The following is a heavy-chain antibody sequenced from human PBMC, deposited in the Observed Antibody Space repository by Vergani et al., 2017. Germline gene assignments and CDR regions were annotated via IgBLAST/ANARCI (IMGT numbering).Heavy chain of an antibody. J-gene: IGHJ6*03. Sequence: EVQLVESGGGLVQPGGSLRLSCVGSGFTFSSYWMTWVRQAPGKGLEWVATIKRDGSEVYYGRSAKGRFTISRDNDKNTVGLEMSSLRVDDTATYYCARXVWDCSGNSCFLRAGEFYYMDVWGQGTMVTVSS. D-gene: IGHD5-12*01. CDR1: GFTFSSYW. V-gene: IGHV3-7*01. CDR3: ARXVWDCSGNSCFLRAGEFYYMDV. CDR2: IKRDGSEV.